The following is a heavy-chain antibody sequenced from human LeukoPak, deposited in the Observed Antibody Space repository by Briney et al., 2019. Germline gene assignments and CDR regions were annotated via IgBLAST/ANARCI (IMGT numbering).Heavy chain of an antibody. V-gene: IGHV4-4*02. CDR3: AREIVGGFNPGAY. J-gene: IGHJ4*02. Sequence: SETLSLTCTVSLDSTTSNFWSWVRQPPRKGLEWIGEINRSGSTNYNPSLQSRVTISIDRSKNQIALELSCVTAADTAVYYCAREIVGGFNPGAYWGQGTLDTVSS. CDR1: LDSTTSNF. CDR2: INRSGST. D-gene: IGHD1-14*01.